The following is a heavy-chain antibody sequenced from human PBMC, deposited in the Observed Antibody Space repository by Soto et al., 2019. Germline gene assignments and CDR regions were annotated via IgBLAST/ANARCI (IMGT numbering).Heavy chain of an antibody. V-gene: IGHV4-59*08. J-gene: IGHJ4*02. CDR3: ASMGYHYGSGSYPLDY. CDR2: IYNSGST. Sequence: PETLSLTCTVSGGSISSYYWTWIRQPPGKGLEWIGFIYNSGSTHYNPSLRSRVTISVDTSKNQFSLKLRSVTAADTAVYYCASMGYHYGSGSYPLDYWGQGTLVTVSS. D-gene: IGHD3-10*01. CDR1: GGSISSYY.